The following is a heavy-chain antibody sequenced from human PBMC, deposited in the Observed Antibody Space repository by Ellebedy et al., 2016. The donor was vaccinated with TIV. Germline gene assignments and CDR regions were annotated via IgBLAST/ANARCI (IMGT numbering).Heavy chain of an antibody. J-gene: IGHJ4*02. CDR2: ISGMSSII. CDR3: ARTRTTYGGVYYFDS. Sequence: GGSLRLXXAASGFTFSRYSMNWVRQAPGKGLEWVSYISGMSSIIYYADSVKGRLIISRDNAKNSLYLQMNSLRAEDTAVYYCARTRTTYGGVYYFDSWGQGTLVTVSS. CDR1: GFTFSRYS. D-gene: IGHD4-23*01. V-gene: IGHV3-48*01.